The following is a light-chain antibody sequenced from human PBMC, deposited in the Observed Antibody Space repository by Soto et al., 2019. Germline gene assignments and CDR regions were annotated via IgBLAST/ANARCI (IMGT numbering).Light chain of an antibody. V-gene: IGLV2-14*01. CDR1: SNDIGDYNS. Sequence: QSALTQPASVSGSPGQSITISCTGTSNDIGDYNSVSWYQQHPGKGPKLMIYEVSNRPSGVSNRFSGSKSGNTASLTISGLHAADEADYYCSSYTTTSTLEVFGGGTKVTVL. CDR3: SSYTTTSTLEV. CDR2: EVS. J-gene: IGLJ3*02.